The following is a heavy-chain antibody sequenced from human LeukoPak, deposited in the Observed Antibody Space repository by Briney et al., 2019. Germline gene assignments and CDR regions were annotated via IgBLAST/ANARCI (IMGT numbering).Heavy chain of an antibody. V-gene: IGHV4-34*01. Sequence: PSETLSLTCAVYGGSFSGYYWSWIRQPPGKGLEWIGEINHSGSTNYNPSLKSRVTISVDTSKNQFSLKLSSVTAADTAVHYCARAMIYRHSSGRHAFDIWGQGTMVTVSS. CDR1: GGSFSGYY. CDR3: ARAMIYRHSSGRHAFDI. CDR2: INHSGST. J-gene: IGHJ3*02. D-gene: IGHD6-19*01.